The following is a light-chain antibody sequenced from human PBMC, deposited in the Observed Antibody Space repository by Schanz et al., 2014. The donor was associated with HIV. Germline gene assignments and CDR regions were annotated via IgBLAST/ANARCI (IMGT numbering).Light chain of an antibody. V-gene: IGKV3-20*01. CDR1: QSIGSN. J-gene: IGKJ1*01. CDR2: GAS. CDR3: QQYGNSPPT. Sequence: EMVMTQSPATLSASPGERATLSCRASQSIGSNLAWYQQKPGQAPRLLIYGASSRATGIPDRFSGYGSGTDFTLTISRLETEDFAVYYCQQYGNSPPTCGQGTKVEIK.